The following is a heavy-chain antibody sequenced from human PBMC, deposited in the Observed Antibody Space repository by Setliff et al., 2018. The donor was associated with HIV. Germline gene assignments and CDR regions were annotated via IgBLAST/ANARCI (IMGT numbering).Heavy chain of an antibody. V-gene: IGHV3-7*01. Sequence: PGGSLRLSCVASGLPFYNYWMTWLRRAPGRGLEWVANIKQDGSDMHCADSVQGRFTISRDDSKNTLYLQMNSLRAEDTAVYYCARGQFRLRPDSLDLWGQGTLVTVSS. CDR2: IKQDGSDM. J-gene: IGHJ3*01. D-gene: IGHD2-21*01. CDR3: ARGQFRLRPDSLDL. CDR1: GLPFYNYW.